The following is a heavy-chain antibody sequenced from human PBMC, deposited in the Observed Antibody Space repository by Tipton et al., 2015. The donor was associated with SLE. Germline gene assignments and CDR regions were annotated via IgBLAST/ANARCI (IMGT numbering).Heavy chain of an antibody. CDR3: VGAREAYDENGGYDI. CDR1: GHSISSCYY. CDR2: IFNSGNT. J-gene: IGHJ3*02. V-gene: IGHV4-38-2*02. Sequence: LRLSCTVSGHSISSCYYCCWRQQAPGRVVGLLESIFNSGNTYYTPSLKSRVTTSVDTAKNPFFLQLTIVTADDTALYYCVGAREAYDENGGYDIWGQGTMVTVSS. D-gene: IGHD5-24*01.